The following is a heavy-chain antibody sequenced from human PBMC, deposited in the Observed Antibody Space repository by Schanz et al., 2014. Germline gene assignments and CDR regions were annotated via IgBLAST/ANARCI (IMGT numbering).Heavy chain of an antibody. D-gene: IGHD6-6*01. J-gene: IGHJ4*02. CDR3: VPMSIAAQ. CDR2: ISRNSTYI. CDR1: GFTFRSYN. Sequence: EVQLVESGGGLVKPGGSLRLSCVVSGFTFRSYNMNWVRQAPGKGLEWVSSISRNSTYIYYAGSVKGRFTISRDNAKNSLYLQMNSLRAEDTAVYYCVPMSIAAQWGQGTLVTVSS. V-gene: IGHV3-21*02.